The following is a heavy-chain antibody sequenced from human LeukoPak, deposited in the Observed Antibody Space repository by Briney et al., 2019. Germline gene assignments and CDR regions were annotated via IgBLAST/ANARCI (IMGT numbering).Heavy chain of an antibody. Sequence: QPSETLSLTCGVSGGSISSNNWWTWVRQAPGKGLEWVSYISSSGSTIYYADSVKGRFTISRDNAKNSLYLQMNSLRAEDTAVYYCARVSYYDSFDYWGQGTLVTVSS. V-gene: IGHV3-48*03. D-gene: IGHD3-22*01. CDR2: ISSSGSTI. CDR1: GGSISSNN. J-gene: IGHJ4*02. CDR3: ARVSYYDSFDY.